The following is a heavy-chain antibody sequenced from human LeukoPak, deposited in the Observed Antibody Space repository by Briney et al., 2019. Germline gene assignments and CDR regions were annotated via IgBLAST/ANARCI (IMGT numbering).Heavy chain of an antibody. D-gene: IGHD2-15*01. Sequence: GGSLRLSCAASGFTFSSYSMNWVHQAPGKGLEWVSSISSSSSYTYHADSVKGRLTISRDNAKNSLYLQMNSLRAEDTAVYYCARTPRRYCSGGSCPTLDYWGQGTLVTVSS. J-gene: IGHJ4*02. CDR3: ARTPRRYCSGGSCPTLDY. CDR2: ISSSSSYT. CDR1: GFTFSSYS. V-gene: IGHV3-21*01.